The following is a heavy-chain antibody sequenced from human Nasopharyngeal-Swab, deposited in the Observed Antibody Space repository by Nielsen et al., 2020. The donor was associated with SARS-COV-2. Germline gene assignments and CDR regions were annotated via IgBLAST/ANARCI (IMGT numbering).Heavy chain of an antibody. D-gene: IGHD3-3*01. CDR3: ARGSFEELTIFGVVYSTNWFDP. J-gene: IGHJ5*02. Sequence: WIRQSPGKGLERVSSISSSSSYIYYADSVKGRFTISRDNAKNSLYLQMNSLRAEDTAVYYCARGSFEELTIFGVVYSTNWFDPWGQGTLVTVSS. CDR2: ISSSSSYI. V-gene: IGHV3-21*01.